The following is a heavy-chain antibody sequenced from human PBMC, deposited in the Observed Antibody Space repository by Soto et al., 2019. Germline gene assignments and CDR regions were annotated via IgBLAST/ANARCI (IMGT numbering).Heavy chain of an antibody. CDR2: IYYSGST. D-gene: IGHD3-10*01. CDR1: GGSITSYY. J-gene: IGHJ6*03. V-gene: IGHV4-59*06. Sequence: SETLSLTCTVSGGSITSYYWSWIRQPPWKGLEWIGYIYYSGSTYYNPSLKSRVTISVDTSKNQFSLKLSSVTAADTAVYYCATSPGGYMDVWGQGTTVTVSS. CDR3: ATSPGGYMDV.